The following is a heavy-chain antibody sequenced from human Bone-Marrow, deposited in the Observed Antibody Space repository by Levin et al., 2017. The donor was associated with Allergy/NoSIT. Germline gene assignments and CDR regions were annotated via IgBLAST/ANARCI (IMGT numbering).Heavy chain of an antibody. CDR1: GGSLSSSF. Sequence: PSETLSLTCTVSGGSLSSSFWAWIRQAAGKRLEWIGRINDRGDTTYNPSLKSRVTMSVDTSKNQFSLKLTSVTAADTAVYYCARGGVTTDLWGQGTMVSVSS. CDR2: INDRGDT. V-gene: IGHV4-4*07. CDR3: ARGGVTTDL. D-gene: IGHD2-21*02. J-gene: IGHJ3*01.